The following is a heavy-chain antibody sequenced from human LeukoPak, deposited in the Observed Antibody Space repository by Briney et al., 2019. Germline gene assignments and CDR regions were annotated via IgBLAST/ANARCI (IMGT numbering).Heavy chain of an antibody. CDR3: GRVNSGGYRLDY. D-gene: IGHD2-15*01. CDR1: GYTFTSYG. J-gene: IGHJ4*02. CDR2: ISAYNGNT. Sequence: ASVKVSCKASGYTFTSYGISWVRQAPGQGLEWMGWISAYNGNTNYAQKLQGRVTMTRDTHTSTVYMQLTSLRSEDTAVYYCGRVNSGGYRLDYWGQGTLVTVSS. V-gene: IGHV1-18*01.